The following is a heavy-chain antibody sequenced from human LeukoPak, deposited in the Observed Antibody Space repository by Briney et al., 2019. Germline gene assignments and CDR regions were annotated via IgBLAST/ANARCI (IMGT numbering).Heavy chain of an antibody. CDR3: ARDLEYYDILKDFGMDV. Sequence: ASVKVSCTASGYTFTSYYMHWVRQAPGQGLEWMGVVNPSGGRTTYAQKFQGRFTMTRDTSTSTVYMELSRLRSEDTAVYYCARDLEYYDILKDFGMDVWGQGTTVTVSS. J-gene: IGHJ6*02. V-gene: IGHV1-46*01. CDR2: VNPSGGRT. CDR1: GYTFTSYY. D-gene: IGHD3-9*01.